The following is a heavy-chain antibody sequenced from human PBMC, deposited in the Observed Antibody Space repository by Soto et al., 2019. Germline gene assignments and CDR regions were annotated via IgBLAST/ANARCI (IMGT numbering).Heavy chain of an antibody. CDR3: AREVNVVALSDAFDI. V-gene: IGHV4-30-4*01. J-gene: IGHJ3*02. D-gene: IGHD2-8*01. Sequence: QVQLQESGPGLVKPSQTLSLICTVSGDSISSENYFWSWIRQPPGQGLEWVGYISNRGTPYYNPSLKSRLTISLDTSKNRFSLDMYSVTAADTAVYYCAREVNVVALSDAFDIWGQGTMVTVSS. CDR2: ISNRGTP. CDR1: GDSISSENYF.